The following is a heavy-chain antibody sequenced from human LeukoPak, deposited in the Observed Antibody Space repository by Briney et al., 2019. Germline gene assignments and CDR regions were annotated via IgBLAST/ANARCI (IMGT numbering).Heavy chain of an antibody. V-gene: IGHV4-34*01. Sequence: SETLSLTCAVYGGSFSGYYWSWIRQPPGKGLEWIGEINHSGSTNYNPSLKSRVTISVDTSKNQFSLKLSPVTAADTAVYYCARGNYGGTFDYWGQGTLVTVSS. D-gene: IGHD4-23*01. J-gene: IGHJ4*02. CDR2: INHSGST. CDR1: GGSFSGYY. CDR3: ARGNYGGTFDY.